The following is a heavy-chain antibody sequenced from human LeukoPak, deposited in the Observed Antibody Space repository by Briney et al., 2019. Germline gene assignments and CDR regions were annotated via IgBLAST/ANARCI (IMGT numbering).Heavy chain of an antibody. CDR1: GFTFDDYA. J-gene: IGHJ6*02. CDR3: AKDIASSGWYSGYYYYYGMDV. D-gene: IGHD6-19*01. Sequence: PGRSLRLSCAASGFTFDDYAMHWVRQAPGKGLEWVSGISWNSGSIGYADSVKGRFTISRDNAKNSLYLQMNSLRAEDTALYYCAKDIASSGWYSGYYYYYGMDVWGQGTTVTVSS. V-gene: IGHV3-9*01. CDR2: ISWNSGSI.